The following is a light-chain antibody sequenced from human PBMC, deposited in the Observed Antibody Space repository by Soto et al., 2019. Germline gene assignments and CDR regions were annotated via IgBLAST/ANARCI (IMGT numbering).Light chain of an antibody. J-gene: IGKJ4*01. CDR2: GAS. CDR3: QQYNHWPIS. CDR1: QSVSSN. Sequence: EIVMTQSPATLSVSPGERATLSCRASQSVSSNLAWYKQKPGQAPRLLIYGASTRATGSPARFSGSGSETELTLTISSLQSEDSAVYYWQQYNHWPISFGGGTKVEIK. V-gene: IGKV3-15*01.